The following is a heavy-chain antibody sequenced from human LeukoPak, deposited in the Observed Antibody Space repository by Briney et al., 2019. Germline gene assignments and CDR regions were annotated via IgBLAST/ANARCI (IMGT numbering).Heavy chain of an antibody. CDR2: IRYDGSSQ. Sequence: PGGSLRLSCVASGFSFSNYNIHWVRQAPGKGLEWVSFIRYDGSSQYFADSVKGRFSISRDNSEDTVYLQMNSLRSEDTAVYFCANQGIYGMDYWAQGPLAPVPS. J-gene: IGHJ4*02. V-gene: IGHV3-30*02. CDR3: ANQGIYGMDY. CDR1: GFSFSNYN. D-gene: IGHD3-16*01.